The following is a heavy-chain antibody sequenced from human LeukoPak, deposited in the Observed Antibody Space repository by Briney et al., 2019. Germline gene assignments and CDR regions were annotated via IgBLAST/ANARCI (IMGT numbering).Heavy chain of an antibody. J-gene: IGHJ4*02. CDR3: ARVGWYGGLTEFDY. D-gene: IGHD3-10*01. Sequence: SETLSLTCTVSGGSVSSGSYYWSWIRQPPGKGLEWIGYIYYSGSTNYNPSLKSRVTISGDTSKNQFSLKLSSVTAADTAVYYCARVGWYGGLTEFDYWGQGILVTVSS. CDR2: IYYSGST. CDR1: GGSVSSGSYY. V-gene: IGHV4-61*01.